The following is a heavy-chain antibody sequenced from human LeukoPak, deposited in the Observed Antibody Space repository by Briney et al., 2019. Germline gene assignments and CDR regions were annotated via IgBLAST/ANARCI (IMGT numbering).Heavy chain of an antibody. J-gene: IGHJ3*02. CDR1: GGTFSSYA. Sequence: SVKVSCKASGGTFSSYAISWVRQAPGQGLEWMGGIIPIFGTANYAQKFQGRVTITADESTSTAYMELSSLRSEDTAVYYCARDARGAAAADDAFDMWGQGTMVIVSS. CDR3: ARDARGAAAADDAFDM. CDR2: IIPIFGTA. D-gene: IGHD6-13*01. V-gene: IGHV1-69*13.